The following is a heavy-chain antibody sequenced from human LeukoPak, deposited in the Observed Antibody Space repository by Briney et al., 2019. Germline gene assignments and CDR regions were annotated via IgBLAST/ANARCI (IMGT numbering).Heavy chain of an antibody. J-gene: IGHJ5*02. CDR2: INPNSGGT. D-gene: IGHD2-2*02. CDR1: GYTFSAYY. CDR3: ARASPIIPAAIVVP. V-gene: IGHV1-2*02. Sequence: GASVKVSCKASGYTFSAYYIHWVRQAAGQGLEWMGWINPNSGGTNYAQKFQGRVTMTRDTSISTAYMELSRLRSDDTAVYYCARASPIIPAAIVVPWGQGTLLTVSS.